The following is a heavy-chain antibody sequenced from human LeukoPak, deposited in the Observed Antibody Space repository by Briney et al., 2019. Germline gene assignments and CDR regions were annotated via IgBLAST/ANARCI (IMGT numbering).Heavy chain of an antibody. D-gene: IGHD6-19*01. J-gene: IGHJ4*02. CDR3: AKDTPTLWLVLDY. CDR2: IRYDGSNK. Sequence: PGGSLRLSCAASGFTFSSYGMSWVRQAPGKGLEWVAFIRYDGSNKYYADSVKGRFTISRDNSKNTLYLQMNSLRAEDTAVYYCAKDTPTLWLVLDYWGQGTLVTVSS. V-gene: IGHV3-30*02. CDR1: GFTFSSYG.